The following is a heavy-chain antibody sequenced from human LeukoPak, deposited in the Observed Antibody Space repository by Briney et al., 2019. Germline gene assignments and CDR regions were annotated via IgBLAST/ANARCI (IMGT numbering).Heavy chain of an antibody. D-gene: IGHD3-10*01. CDR3: AREDSYYYGSGSYPTDY. V-gene: IGHV3-48*04. CDR1: GFTFSSYS. J-gene: IGHJ4*02. Sequence: GGSLRLSCAASGFTFSSYSMNWVRQAPGKGLEWVSYISSSGSTIYYADSVKGRFTISRDNAKNSLYLQMNSLRAEDTAVYYCAREDSYYYGSGSYPTDYWGQGTLVTVSS. CDR2: ISSSGSTI.